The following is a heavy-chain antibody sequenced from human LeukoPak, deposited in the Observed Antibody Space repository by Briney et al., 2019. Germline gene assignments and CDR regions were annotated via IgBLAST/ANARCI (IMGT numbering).Heavy chain of an antibody. CDR2: IYPGDSDT. CDR1: GYSFTNYW. V-gene: IGHV5-51*01. D-gene: IGHD2-15*01. CDR3: ARRYCIGGNCRYYIDY. Sequence: GESLKISCKGSGYSFTNYWIGWVRQMPGKGLEWMGIIYPGDSDTRYSPSFQGQVTISADKSINTAYLQRSSLKASDTAMYYCARRYCIGGNCRYYIDYWGQGTLVTVSS. J-gene: IGHJ4*02.